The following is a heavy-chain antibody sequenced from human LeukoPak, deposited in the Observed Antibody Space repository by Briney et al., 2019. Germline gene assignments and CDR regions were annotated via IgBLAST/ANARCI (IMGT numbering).Heavy chain of an antibody. D-gene: IGHD6-13*01. Sequence: PGGSLRLSCAASGFTFSSYWMSWVRQAPGKGLEWVANIKQDGSEKYYVDSVKGRFTISRDNAKNSLYLQMNSLRAEDTAVYYCATRRIAAAVDWFDPWGQGTLVTVSS. CDR2: IKQDGSEK. V-gene: IGHV3-7*01. CDR3: ATRRIAAAVDWFDP. CDR1: GFTFSSYW. J-gene: IGHJ5*02.